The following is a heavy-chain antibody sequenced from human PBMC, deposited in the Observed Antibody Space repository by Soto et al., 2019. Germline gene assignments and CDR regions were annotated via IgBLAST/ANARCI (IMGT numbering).Heavy chain of an antibody. CDR2: TSYDGSNK. CDR1: GFTFRSYV. CDR3: ARWGTKGGLDG. J-gene: IGHJ4*02. V-gene: IGHV3-30*19. D-gene: IGHD3-16*01. Sequence: QVQLVESGGGVVQPGTSLRLSCVGSGFTFRSYVIHWVRQAPGKGLEWVALTSYDGSNKYYDDSVKGRFTISRDNSRNTVDLQKDSLSLEDPAMYYCARWGTKGGLDGWGQGTLVSVSS.